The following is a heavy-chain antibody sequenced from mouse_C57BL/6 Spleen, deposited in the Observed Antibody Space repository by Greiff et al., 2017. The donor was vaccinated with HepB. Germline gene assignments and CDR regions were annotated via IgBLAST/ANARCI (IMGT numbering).Heavy chain of an antibody. Sequence: EVKLVESVAELVRPGASVKLSCTASGFNIKNTYMHWVKQRPEQGLEWIGRIDPANGNTKYAPKFQGKATITADTSSNTAYLQLSSLTSEDTAIYYCARQYYGSSYRYFDVWGTGTTVTVSS. CDR2: IDPANGNT. D-gene: IGHD1-1*01. CDR3: ARQYYGSSYRYFDV. CDR1: GFNIKNTY. V-gene: IGHV14-3*01. J-gene: IGHJ1*03.